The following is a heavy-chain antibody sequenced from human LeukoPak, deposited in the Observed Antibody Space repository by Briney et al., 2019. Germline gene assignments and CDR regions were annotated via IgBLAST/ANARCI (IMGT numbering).Heavy chain of an antibody. J-gene: IGHJ4*02. V-gene: IGHV1-18*01. D-gene: IGHD2-15*01. Sequence: ASVKVSCKASGYTFTSYGISWVRQAPGQGLEWMGWISAYNGNTNYAQKFQGRVTITADKSTSTAYMELSSPRSDDTAVYYCARDSLFVPFDYWGQGTLVTVSS. CDR2: ISAYNGNT. CDR3: ARDSLFVPFDY. CDR1: GYTFTSYG.